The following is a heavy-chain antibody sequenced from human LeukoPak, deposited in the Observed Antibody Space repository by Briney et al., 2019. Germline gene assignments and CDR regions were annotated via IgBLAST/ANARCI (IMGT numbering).Heavy chain of an antibody. CDR1: GGSISSYY. Sequence: SETLSLTCTVSGGSISSYYWSWIRQPPGKGLERIGYLYYSGSTNYNPSLKSRVTISVDTSKNQFSLKLSSVTAPENAVYYCARLPLAAAGRGYYYYYGMDVWGQGTTVTVSS. CDR2: LYYSGST. D-gene: IGHD6-13*01. V-gene: IGHV4-59*08. J-gene: IGHJ6*02. CDR3: ARLPLAAAGRGYYYYYGMDV.